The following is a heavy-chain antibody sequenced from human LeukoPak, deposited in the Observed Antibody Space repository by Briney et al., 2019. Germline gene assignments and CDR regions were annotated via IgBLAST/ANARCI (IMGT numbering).Heavy chain of an antibody. CDR1: GDSVSRSDSY. J-gene: IGHJ1*01. CDR3: ARRRYYDGSGYLE. D-gene: IGHD3-22*01. V-gene: IGHV4-39*01. CDR2: IYYSGRT. Sequence: PSETLSLTCSVSGDSVSRSDSYWDWIRQPPGKGLEWIGTIYYSGRTYYSPSLKSRVTMSVDPSNNQFSLNLRSVTAADTAIYYCARRRYYDGSGYLEWGQGTLLSVSS.